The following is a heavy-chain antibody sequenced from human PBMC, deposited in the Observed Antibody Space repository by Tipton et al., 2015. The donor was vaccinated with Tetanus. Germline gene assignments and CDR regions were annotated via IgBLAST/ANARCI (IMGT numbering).Heavy chain of an antibody. CDR3: ARSHVFRLTLFGEEIPRSGQFDP. CDR1: GGSISNYY. D-gene: IGHD3-3*01. J-gene: IGHJ5*02. CDR2: IYYSGDT. V-gene: IGHV4-59*01. Sequence: TLSLTCTVSGGSISNYYWNWIRQSPGKGLEWFGNIYYSGDTDYNPSLQSRATISLDTAKNHFSLRLSSVTAADTAVYYCARSHVFRLTLFGEEIPRSGQFDPWGQGTLVTVSS.